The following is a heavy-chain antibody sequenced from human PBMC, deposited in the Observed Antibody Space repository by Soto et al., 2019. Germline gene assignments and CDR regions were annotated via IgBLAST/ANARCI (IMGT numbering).Heavy chain of an antibody. V-gene: IGHV3-23*01. D-gene: IGHD3-3*01. CDR2: IGGSGAVS. Sequence: EVQLSESGGGLVQPGGSVRLSCAASGFNFGRYAMSWVRQAPGKGLEWVSAIGGSGAVSYYADFAKGRFTISRDNSKKTMYLQMSSLRGEDTAVYWCSPYDFWSGNYYYYGMDVWGQGTTVLVSS. CDR1: GFNFGRYA. CDR3: SPYDFWSGNYYYYGMDV. J-gene: IGHJ6*02.